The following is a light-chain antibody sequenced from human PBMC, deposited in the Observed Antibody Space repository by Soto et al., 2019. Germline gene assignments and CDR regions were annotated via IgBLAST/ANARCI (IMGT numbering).Light chain of an antibody. Sequence: EIVLTQSPATLSLSPGERATLSCRASQSVSSYYLAWYQQKPGQAPRLLIYAASSRATGIPDRFSGGGSGTDVSLTISRLEAEDVAVDYCQQCGSSPWTFGQGTKVDIK. V-gene: IGKV3-20*01. CDR1: QSVSSYY. CDR3: QQCGSSPWT. J-gene: IGKJ1*01. CDR2: AAS.